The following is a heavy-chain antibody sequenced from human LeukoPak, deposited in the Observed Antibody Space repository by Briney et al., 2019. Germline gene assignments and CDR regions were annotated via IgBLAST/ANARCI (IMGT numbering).Heavy chain of an antibody. D-gene: IGHD4-17*01. CDR1: GFTFSSYS. CDR2: ISSSSSYI. CDR3: ARALGDYPSPLKY. V-gene: IGHV3-21*01. Sequence: KPGGSLRLSCAASGFTFSSYSMNWVRQAPGKGLEWVSSISSSSSYIYYADSVKGRFTISRDNAKNSLYLQMNSLRAEDTAVYYCARALGDYPSPLKYWSQGTLVTVSS. J-gene: IGHJ4*02.